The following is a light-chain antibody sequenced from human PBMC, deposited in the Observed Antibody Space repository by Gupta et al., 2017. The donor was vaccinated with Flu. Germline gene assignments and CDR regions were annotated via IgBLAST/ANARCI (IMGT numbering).Light chain of an antibody. CDR1: QGISSY. J-gene: IGKJ2*01. V-gene: IGKV1-8*01. CDR2: DAS. CDR3: QQYYSYLYT. Sequence: AIRITQSPSSLSASTGDRVTITCRASQGISSYLAWYQQKPGKAPKLLIYDASTLQSGVPSRFSGSGSGTDFTLTISCLQSEDFATYYCQQYYSYLYTFGQGTKLEIK.